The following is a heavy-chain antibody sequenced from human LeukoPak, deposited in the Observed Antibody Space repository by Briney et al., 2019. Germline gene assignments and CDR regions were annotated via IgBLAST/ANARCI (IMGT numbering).Heavy chain of an antibody. CDR2: IKSKTDGGTT. CDR3: TTQPKTVTTGDY. Sequence: GGSLRLSCAASGFTFSNAWMSWVRQAPGKGLEWVGRIKSKTDGGTTDYAAPVEGRFTISRDDSKNTLYLQMNSLKTEDTAVYYCTTQPKTVTTGDYWGQGTLVTVSS. J-gene: IGHJ4*02. CDR1: GFTFSNAW. V-gene: IGHV3-15*01. D-gene: IGHD4-17*01.